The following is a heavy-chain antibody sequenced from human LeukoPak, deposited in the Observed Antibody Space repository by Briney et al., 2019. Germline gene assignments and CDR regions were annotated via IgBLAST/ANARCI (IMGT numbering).Heavy chain of an antibody. D-gene: IGHD2-21*02. Sequence: ASVKVSGKASGYTFTSYGISWVRQAPGQGLEWMAWISAYSGNTKYAQKIQGRVTMTTDTSTSTAYMELRSLRSDDTAVYYCARDAVSTVTAGGIDYWGQGTLVTVSS. CDR3: ARDAVSTVTAGGIDY. CDR1: GYTFTSYG. J-gene: IGHJ4*02. CDR2: ISAYSGNT. V-gene: IGHV1-18*01.